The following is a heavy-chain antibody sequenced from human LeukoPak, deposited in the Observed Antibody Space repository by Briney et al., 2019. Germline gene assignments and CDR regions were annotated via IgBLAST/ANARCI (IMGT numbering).Heavy chain of an antibody. D-gene: IGHD3-22*01. CDR2: IYYSGST. J-gene: IGHJ3*02. V-gene: IGHV4-31*03. Sequence: SETLSLTCTVSGGSISSGGYYWSWIRQHPGKGLEWIGYIYYSGSTYYNPSLKSRVTISVDTSKNQFSLKVSSVTAADTAVYYCARGLDSSGYYYANDAFDIWGQGTMVTVSS. CDR1: GGSISSGGYY. CDR3: ARGLDSSGYYYANDAFDI.